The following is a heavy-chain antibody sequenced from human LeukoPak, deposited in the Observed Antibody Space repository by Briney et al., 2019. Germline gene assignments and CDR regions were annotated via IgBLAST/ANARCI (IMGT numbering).Heavy chain of an antibody. V-gene: IGHV3-33*08. D-gene: IGHD6-13*01. J-gene: IGHJ6*02. CDR1: GFTFSGSA. Sequence: PGGSLRLSCAAYGFTFSGSAMHLVRQAPGKGLEWVAVIWYDGSNKYYADSVKGRFTISRDNSKNTLYLQMNSLRAEDTAVYYCARDILSSSWYVYYYYYGMDVWGQGTTVTVSS. CDR3: ARDILSSSWYVYYYYYGMDV. CDR2: IWYDGSNK.